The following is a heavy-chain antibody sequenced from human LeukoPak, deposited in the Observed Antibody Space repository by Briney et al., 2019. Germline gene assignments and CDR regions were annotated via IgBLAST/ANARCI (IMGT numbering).Heavy chain of an antibody. V-gene: IGHV4-39*01. CDR3: ARHRYDYVWGSYRPVWFDP. CDR2: IYYSGST. Sequence: SETLSLTCTVSGGSISSSSYYWGWIRQPPGKGLEWIGSIYYSGSTYYNPSLKSRVTISVDTSKSQFSLKLSSVTAADTAVYYCARHRYDYVWGSYRPVWFDPWGQGTLVTVSS. D-gene: IGHD3-16*02. J-gene: IGHJ5*02. CDR1: GGSISSSSYY.